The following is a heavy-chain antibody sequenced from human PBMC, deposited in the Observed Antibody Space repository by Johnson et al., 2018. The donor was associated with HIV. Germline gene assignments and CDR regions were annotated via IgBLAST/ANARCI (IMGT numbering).Heavy chain of an antibody. D-gene: IGHD6-13*01. V-gene: IGHV3-13*01. CDR3: ARAIAAAGTVGVDAFDI. CDR2: IGTAGDT. J-gene: IGHJ3*02. CDR1: GFTFSSYD. Sequence: VQLVESGGGLVQPGGSLRLSCAASGFTFSSYDMHWVRQATGKGLEWVSAIGTAGDTYYPGSVKDRFTISRDNAKNSLYLQMNSLRAEDTAVYYCARAIAAAGTVGVDAFDIWGQGTMVTVSS.